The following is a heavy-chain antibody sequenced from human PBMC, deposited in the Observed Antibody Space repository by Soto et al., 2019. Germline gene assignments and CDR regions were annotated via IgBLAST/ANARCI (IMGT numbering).Heavy chain of an antibody. CDR2: IYYSGST. CDR1: GGSISSSSYY. V-gene: IGHV4-39*01. Sequence: PSETLSLTCTVSGGSISSSSYYWGWIRQPPGKGLEWIGSIYYSGSTYYNPSLKSRVTIPVDTSKNQFSLKLGSVTAADTAVYYCARLIAAAAGTHFDYWGQGTLVTVS. CDR3: ARLIAAAAGTHFDY. D-gene: IGHD6-13*01. J-gene: IGHJ4*02.